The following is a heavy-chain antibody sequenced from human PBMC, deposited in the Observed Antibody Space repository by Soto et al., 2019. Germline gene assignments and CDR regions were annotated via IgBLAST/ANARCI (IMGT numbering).Heavy chain of an antibody. CDR1: GFTFRTYG. J-gene: IGHJ6*02. CDR3: ARSKYQGSYYGVDV. Sequence: HPGGSLRLSCAASGFTFRTYGMHWVRQAPGKGLEWVAVIWYDGTKKYYVDSVKGRFTISRVNFKNTLYLQMNSLRPEDTAVYYCARSKYQGSYYGVDVWGQGTTVTVSS. V-gene: IGHV3-33*01. D-gene: IGHD2-2*01. CDR2: IWYDGTKK.